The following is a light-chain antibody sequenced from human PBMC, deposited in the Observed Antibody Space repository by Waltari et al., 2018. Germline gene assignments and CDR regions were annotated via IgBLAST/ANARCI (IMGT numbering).Light chain of an antibody. V-gene: IGKV3-20*01. CDR3: EQYGSSPRT. CDR1: RSVSSSY. J-gene: IGKJ1*01. Sequence: EIVLTQSPGTLSLSPGERATLSCRASRSVSSSYLAWYQQKPGQAPRLLIFGASSRATGIPDRFSGSGSGTDFTLTISGLEPEDFAVYYCEQYGSSPRTFGQGTKVEIK. CDR2: GAS.